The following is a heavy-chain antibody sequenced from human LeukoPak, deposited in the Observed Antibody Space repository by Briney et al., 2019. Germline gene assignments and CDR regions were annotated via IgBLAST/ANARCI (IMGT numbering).Heavy chain of an antibody. J-gene: IGHJ4*02. V-gene: IGHV1-46*01. CDR3: ARDVGGFDY. CDR1: GYTFTNYY. CDR2: INPSGGST. Sequence: ASVKVSCKASGYTFTNYYMHWVRQAPGQELEWMGVINPSGGSTNSAQKFQGRLTMTRDTSTSTVYMELSSLRSEDTAVYYCARDVGGFDYWGQGTLVTVSS. D-gene: IGHD2-15*01.